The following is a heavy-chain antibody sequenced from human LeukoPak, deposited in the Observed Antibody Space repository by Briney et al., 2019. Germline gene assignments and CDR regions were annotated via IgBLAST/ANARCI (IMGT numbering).Heavy chain of an antibody. V-gene: IGHV3-7*01. CDR1: GFTFSSYG. CDR3: AREVVDYVGNLDS. D-gene: IGHD4-17*01. Sequence: PGGSLRLSCAASGFTFSSYGMHWVRQAPGKGLEWVANIKQDGSEKYYADSVKGRFTISRDDSKDTLFLQMNSLRPDDTAVYFCAREVVDYVGNLDSWGQGTQVTVSS. CDR2: IKQDGSEK. J-gene: IGHJ4*02.